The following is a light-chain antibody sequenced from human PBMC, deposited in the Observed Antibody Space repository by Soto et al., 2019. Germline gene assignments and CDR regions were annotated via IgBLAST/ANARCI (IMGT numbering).Light chain of an antibody. CDR3: QQYNYWPPLT. CDR2: GAS. Sequence: EIVMTQSPATLSLSPGERVTLSCRASQSVSSNLAWYQQKPGQAPRRLIYGASTRATGIPARFSGSGSGTEFTLTISSLQSEDFAVYYCQQYNYWPPLTFGGGTKVEIK. CDR1: QSVSSN. V-gene: IGKV3-15*01. J-gene: IGKJ4*01.